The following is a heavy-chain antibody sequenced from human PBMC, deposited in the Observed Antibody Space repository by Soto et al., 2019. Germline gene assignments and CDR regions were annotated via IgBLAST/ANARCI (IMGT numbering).Heavy chain of an antibody. Sequence: QVQLQESGPGLVKPSQTLSLTCTVSGGSISSGGYYWSWIRQHPGKGLEWIGYIYYSGSTYYNPSLMSRVTISLDTSKNQFSLKLSSVTAADTAVYYCASITNVDTAMVNYWGQGTLVTVSS. V-gene: IGHV4-31*03. CDR2: IYYSGST. CDR1: GGSISSGGYY. J-gene: IGHJ4*02. D-gene: IGHD5-18*01. CDR3: ASITNVDTAMVNY.